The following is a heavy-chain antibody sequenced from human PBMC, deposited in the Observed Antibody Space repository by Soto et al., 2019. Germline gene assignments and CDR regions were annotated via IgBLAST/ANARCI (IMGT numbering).Heavy chain of an antibody. CDR1: GYTFTSYD. V-gene: IGHV1-8*01. D-gene: IGHD6-19*01. Sequence: QVPLVQSGAEVKKPGASVKVSCKASGYTFTSYDINWVRQATGQGLEWMGWMNPNSGNTGYAQKFQGRVTMTRNTSISTAYMELSSLRSEDTAVYYCARGKRSSGWYVGYYYYGMDVWGQGTTVTVSS. CDR2: MNPNSGNT. J-gene: IGHJ6*02. CDR3: ARGKRSSGWYVGYYYYGMDV.